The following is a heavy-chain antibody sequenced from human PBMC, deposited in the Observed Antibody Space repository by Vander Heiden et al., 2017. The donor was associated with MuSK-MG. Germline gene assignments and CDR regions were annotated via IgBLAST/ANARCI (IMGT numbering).Heavy chain of an antibody. CDR2: IYWDDDK. D-gene: IGHD3-9*01. J-gene: IGHJ4*02. CDR3: EQSGRTVLSKGCYDIVASVGYYFDY. Sequence: QITLKESGPTLVKPTQTLTLTCTFSGFSLSTSGVGVGWIRQPPGKALEWLALIYWDDDKRYSPSLKSRLTITKDTSKNQVVLTMTNMDPVDTATYYCEQSGRTVLSKGCYDIVASVGYYFDYWGQGTLVTVS. V-gene: IGHV2-5*02. CDR1: GFSLSTSGVG.